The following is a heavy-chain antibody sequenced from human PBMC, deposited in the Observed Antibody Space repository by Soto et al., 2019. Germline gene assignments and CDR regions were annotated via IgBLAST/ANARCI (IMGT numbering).Heavy chain of an antibody. Sequence: EVQLVESGGGLVKPGGSLRLSCAASGFTFSSYSMNWVRQAPGKGLEWVSSISSSSSYIYYADSVKGRFTISRDNAKNSLYLQIHSLRAEDTAVYYCASVVGATSGYWGQGTLVTVSS. CDR2: ISSSSSYI. D-gene: IGHD1-26*01. CDR1: GFTFSSYS. CDR3: ASVVGATSGY. J-gene: IGHJ4*02. V-gene: IGHV3-21*01.